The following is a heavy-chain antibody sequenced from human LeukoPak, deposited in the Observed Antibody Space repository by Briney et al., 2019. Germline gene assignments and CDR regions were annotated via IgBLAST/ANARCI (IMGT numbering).Heavy chain of an antibody. J-gene: IGHJ4*02. D-gene: IGHD5-12*01. CDR2: ISSSGFTK. CDR3: ARETGGQWLRLDY. V-gene: IGHV3-48*03. Sequence: GGSLRLSCAASGFTFSNYEMNWVRQAPGKGLEWVSYISSSGFTKYYADSVKGRFTISRDNAKNSLYLQTNSLRAEDTAVYYCARETGGQWLRLDYWGQGTLVTVSS. CDR1: GFTFSNYE.